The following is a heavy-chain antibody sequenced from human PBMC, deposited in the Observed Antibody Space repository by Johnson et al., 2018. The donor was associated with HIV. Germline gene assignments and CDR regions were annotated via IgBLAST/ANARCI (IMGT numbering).Heavy chain of an antibody. CDR2: ISYDGSNK. V-gene: IGHV3-30*04. J-gene: IGHJ3*02. D-gene: IGHD6-13*01. Sequence: QVQLVESWGGVVQPGRSLRLSCAASGFTFSSYAMHWVRQAPGKGLEWVAVISYDGSNKYYADSVKGRFTISRDNSKNTLYLQMNSLRAEDTAVYYCARAGRYSSSWYGGAFDIWGQGTMVTVSS. CDR3: ARAGRYSSSWYGGAFDI. CDR1: GFTFSSYA.